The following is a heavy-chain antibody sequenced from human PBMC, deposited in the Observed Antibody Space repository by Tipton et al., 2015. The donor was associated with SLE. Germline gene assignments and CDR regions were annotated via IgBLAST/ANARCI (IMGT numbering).Heavy chain of an antibody. CDR1: GGSISGSDFY. D-gene: IGHD5-12*01. J-gene: IGHJ6*02. CDR2: IYYSGNT. CDR3: TRQQEGYNYFYGIDV. V-gene: IGHV4-39*07. Sequence: TLSLTCTVSGGSISGSDFYWGWIRQAPGKGLEWFGDIYYSGNTYYTPYLESRVTISVDTSKNQFSLKLRSVTAADTAVYYCTRQQEGYNYFYGIDVWGQGTTVTVSS.